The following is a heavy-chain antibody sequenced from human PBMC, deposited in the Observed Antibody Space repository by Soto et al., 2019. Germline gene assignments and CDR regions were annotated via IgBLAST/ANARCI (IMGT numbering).Heavy chain of an antibody. CDR3: ARDDTSAEKFDS. CDR2: IYYSGTT. V-gene: IGHV4-31*03. CDR1: GGSISSVGYY. J-gene: IGHJ4*02. D-gene: IGHD5-18*01. Sequence: PSETLSLTCTVSGGSISSVGYYWTWIRQHPGKGLEWIGYIYYSGTTYSNPSLRSRLTISVDTSKNQFSLKLTSVTAADTAVYYCARDDTSAEKFDSWGQGTLVTVSS.